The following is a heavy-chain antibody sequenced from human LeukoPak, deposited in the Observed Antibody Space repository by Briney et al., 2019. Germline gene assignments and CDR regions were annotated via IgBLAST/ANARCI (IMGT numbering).Heavy chain of an antibody. CDR1: GFTFSSYA. D-gene: IGHD3-10*01. Sequence: GGSLRLSCAASGFTFSSYAMHWVRQAPGKGLEWVAVISYDGSNKYYADSVKGRFTISRDNSKNTLYLQMNSLRAEDTAVYYCARDSLLWFGELLGPLDYWGQGTLVTVSS. V-gene: IGHV3-30-3*01. J-gene: IGHJ4*02. CDR3: ARDSLLWFGELLGPLDY. CDR2: ISYDGSNK.